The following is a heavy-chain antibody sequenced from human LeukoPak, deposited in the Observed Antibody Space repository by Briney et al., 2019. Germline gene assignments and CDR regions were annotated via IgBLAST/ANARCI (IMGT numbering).Heavy chain of an antibody. J-gene: IGHJ4*02. Sequence: GGSLRLSCAASGFTFSSYGMHWVRQAPGKGLEWVAVISYDGSNKYYADSVKGRFTISRDNSKNTLYLQMNSLRAEDTAVYYCARDHKGYYDSSGYYPGLSDYWGQGTLVTVSS. V-gene: IGHV3-30*03. CDR2: ISYDGSNK. D-gene: IGHD3-22*01. CDR1: GFTFSSYG. CDR3: ARDHKGYYDSSGYYPGLSDY.